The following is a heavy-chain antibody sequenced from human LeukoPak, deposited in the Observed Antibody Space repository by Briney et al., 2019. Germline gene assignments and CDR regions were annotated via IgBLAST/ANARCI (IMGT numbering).Heavy chain of an antibody. J-gene: IGHJ3*02. CDR2: ISAYNGNT. CDR1: GYTFTSYG. Sequence: ASVKVSCKASGYTFTSYGISWVRQAPGQGLEWIGWISAYNGNTNYAQKLQGRVTMTTDTSTSTAYMELRSLRSDDTAVYYCAIDHRGWDAFDIWGQGTMVNVSS. V-gene: IGHV1-18*01. CDR3: AIDHRGWDAFDI. D-gene: IGHD6-19*01.